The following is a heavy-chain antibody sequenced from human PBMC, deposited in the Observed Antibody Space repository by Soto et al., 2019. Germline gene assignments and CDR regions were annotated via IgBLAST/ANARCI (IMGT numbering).Heavy chain of an antibody. CDR1: GYTFTSYD. CDR2: MNPNSGNT. Sequence: QVQLVQSGAEVKKPGASVKVSCKASGYTFTSYDINWVRQATGQGLEWMGWMNPNSGNTGYAQKFQGRVTMTRNTSISTAYMALSSLRSADTAVYYCAIGRRDSSGYIAWESELGEDYFDYCGQGTLVTVSS. J-gene: IGHJ4*02. CDR3: AIGRRDSSGYIAWESELGEDYFDY. V-gene: IGHV1-8*01. D-gene: IGHD3-22*01.